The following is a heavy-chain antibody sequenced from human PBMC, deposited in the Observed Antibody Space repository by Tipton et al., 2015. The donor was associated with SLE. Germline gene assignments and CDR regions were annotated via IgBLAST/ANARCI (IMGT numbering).Heavy chain of an antibody. CDR2: IYYSGST. J-gene: IGHJ4*02. Sequence: LRLSCTVSGGSISSHYWSWIRQPPGKGLEWIGYIYYSGSTNYNPSLKSRVTISVDTSKNQFSLKLSSVTAADTAVYYCARRLYGSGRFDYWGQGTLVTVSS. D-gene: IGHD3-10*01. CDR1: GGSISSHY. CDR3: ARRLYGSGRFDY. V-gene: IGHV4-59*11.